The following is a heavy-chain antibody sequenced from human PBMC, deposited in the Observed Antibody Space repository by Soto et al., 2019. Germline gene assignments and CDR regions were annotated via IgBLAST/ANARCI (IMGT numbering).Heavy chain of an antibody. V-gene: IGHV3-33*08. D-gene: IGHD3-10*01. Sequence: PGGSLRLSCAASGFTFSSYAMHWVRQAPGKGLEWVAVIWYDGSNKYYADSVKGRFTISRDNSKNTLYLQMNSLRAEDTAVYYCERLWFGELAPTAGYWGQGTLVTVS. CDR2: IWYDGSNK. CDR3: ERLWFGELAPTAGY. CDR1: GFTFSSYA. J-gene: IGHJ4*02.